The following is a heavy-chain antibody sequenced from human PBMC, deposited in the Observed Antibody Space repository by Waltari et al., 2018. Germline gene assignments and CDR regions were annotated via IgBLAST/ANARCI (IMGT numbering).Heavy chain of an antibody. CDR1: GGSISSSSYS. CDR2: IYYSGST. CDR3: ARDDYGDYGDY. J-gene: IGHJ4*02. V-gene: IGHV4-39*07. Sequence: QLQLQESGPGLVKSSETLSLTCTVSGGSISSSSYSWGWIRQPPGKGLEWIGSIYYSGSTYYNPSLKSRVTISVDTSKNQFSLKLSSVTAADTAVYYCARDDYGDYGDYWGQGTLVTVSS. D-gene: IGHD4-17*01.